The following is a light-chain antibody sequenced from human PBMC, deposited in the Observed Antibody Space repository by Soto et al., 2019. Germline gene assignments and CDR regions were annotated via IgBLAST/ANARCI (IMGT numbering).Light chain of an antibody. V-gene: IGLV1-40*01. Sequence: QSVLTQPPSISGAPRQRVTISCTGSSSNIGAGSDVHWYHQLPGTTPKLLIYGTTNRPSGVPDRFSGSKSGTSASLATAGLQAEDEGDYECRSYSSRLSGLYVLGTGTKVTV. CDR3: RSYSSRLSGLYV. CDR2: GTT. CDR1: SSNIGAGSD. J-gene: IGLJ1*01.